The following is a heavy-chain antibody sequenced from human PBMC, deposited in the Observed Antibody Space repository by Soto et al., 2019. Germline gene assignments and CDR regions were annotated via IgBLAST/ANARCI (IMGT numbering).Heavy chain of an antibody. J-gene: IGHJ6*04. D-gene: IGHD5-18*01. CDR1: GGSISSYYW. Sequence: TLSLTCTVSGGSISSYYWSWIRQPPGKALEWLALIYWDDDKRYSPSLKSRLTITKDTSKNQVVLTMTNMDPVNTATYYCAHAMDTAMVHGGMDVWGKGTTVTVSS. CDR2: IYWDDDK. V-gene: IGHV2-5*08. CDR3: AHAMDTAMVHGGMDV.